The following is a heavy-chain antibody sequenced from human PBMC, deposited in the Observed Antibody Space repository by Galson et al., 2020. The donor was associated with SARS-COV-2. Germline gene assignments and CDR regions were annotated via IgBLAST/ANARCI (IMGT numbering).Heavy chain of an antibody. J-gene: IGHJ4*02. CDR1: GFTFSDYY. CDR3: ARGRRIRSIEYYFDY. Sequence: GGSLRLSCAASGFTFSDYYMSWIRQAPGKGLEWVSYISSSSSYTNYADSVKGRFTISRDNAKNSLYLQMNSLRAEDTAVYYCARGRRIRSIEYYFDYWGQGTLVTVSS. CDR2: ISSSSSYT. D-gene: IGHD4-17*01. V-gene: IGHV3-11*06.